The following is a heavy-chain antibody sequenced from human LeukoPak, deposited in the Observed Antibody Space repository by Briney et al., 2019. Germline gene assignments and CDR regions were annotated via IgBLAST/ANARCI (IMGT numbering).Heavy chain of an antibody. J-gene: IGHJ6*01. V-gene: IGHV4-34*01. Sequence: SETLSLTCAVYGGSFSNYYWSWIRQPSGKGLEWIGEINHSGSTNYNPSLKSRVTTSVDTSKNQFSLNLRSVTAADTAVYYCARGLRGGGSYAMDVWGQETTVTVYS. D-gene: IGHD2-15*01. CDR2: INHSGST. CDR3: ARGLRGGGSYAMDV. CDR1: GGSFSNYY.